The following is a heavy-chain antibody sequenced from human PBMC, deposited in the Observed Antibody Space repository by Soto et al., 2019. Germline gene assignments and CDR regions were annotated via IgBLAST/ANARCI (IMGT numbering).Heavy chain of an antibody. CDR2: ISGSGGST. D-gene: IGHD3-3*01. V-gene: IGHV3-23*01. J-gene: IGHJ4*02. CDR1: GFTFSSYA. Sequence: GGSLRLSCAASGFTFSSYAMSWVRQAPGKGLEWVSAISGSGGSTYYADSVKGRFTISRDNSKNTLYLQMNSLRAEDTAVYYCAKGSASEWLLFPFDYWGQGTLVTVSS. CDR3: AKGSASEWLLFPFDY.